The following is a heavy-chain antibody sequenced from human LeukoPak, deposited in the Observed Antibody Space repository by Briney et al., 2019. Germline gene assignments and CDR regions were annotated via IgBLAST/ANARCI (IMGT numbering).Heavy chain of an antibody. V-gene: IGHV4-34*01. CDR3: ARAPSGSLWFGELSPNYYYGMDV. J-gene: IGHJ6*04. CDR2: INHSGST. Sequence: SETLSLTCAVYGGSFSGYYWSWIRQPPGKGLEWIGEINHSGSTNYNPSLKSRVTISVDTSKNHISLKLSSVTAADTAVYYCARAPSGSLWFGELSPNYYYGMDVWGKGTTVTVSS. D-gene: IGHD3-10*01. CDR1: GGSFSGYY.